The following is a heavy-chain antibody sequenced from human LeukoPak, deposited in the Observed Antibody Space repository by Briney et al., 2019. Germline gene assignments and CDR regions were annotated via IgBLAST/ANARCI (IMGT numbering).Heavy chain of an antibody. CDR3: AKFGSGWYYGVSDI. V-gene: IGHV3-23*01. Sequence: GESPRLSCAASGFTFSSYAMSWVRQAPGKGLEWVSGIISSGGSTYYADSVKGRFTISRDNSKNTLFLQMNSLRAEDTAVYYCAKFGSGWYYGVSDICGQGTMITISS. D-gene: IGHD6-19*01. CDR2: IISSGGST. CDR1: GFTFSSYA. J-gene: IGHJ3*02.